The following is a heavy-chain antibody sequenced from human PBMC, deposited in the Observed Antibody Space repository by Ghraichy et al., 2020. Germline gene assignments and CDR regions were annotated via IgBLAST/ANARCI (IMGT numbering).Heavy chain of an antibody. CDR1: GGSISSCSYY. D-gene: IGHD6-19*01. V-gene: IGHV4-39*01. J-gene: IGHJ3*02. CDR3: ARHSPTLIVTSSPSYSSGWYSAFDI. Sequence: SETLSLTCTVSGGSISSCSYYWGWIRQPPGKGLEWIGSIYYSGSTYYNPSLKSRVTISVDTSKDQFSLKLSSVTAADTAVYYCARHSPTLIVTSSPSYSSGWYSAFDIWGQGTMVTVSS. CDR2: IYYSGST.